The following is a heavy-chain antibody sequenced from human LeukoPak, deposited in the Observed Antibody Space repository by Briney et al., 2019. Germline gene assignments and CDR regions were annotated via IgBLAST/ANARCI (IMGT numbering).Heavy chain of an antibody. Sequence: PGGSLRLSCAASGFTFSSYGMHWVRQASGKGLEWVAVIWYDGSNKYYADSVKGRFTISRDNSKNTLYLQMNSLRAEDTAVYYCARDVGVVKQLYYFDYWGQGTLVTVSS. CDR1: GFTFSSYG. V-gene: IGHV3-33*01. D-gene: IGHD3-22*01. J-gene: IGHJ4*02. CDR2: IWYDGSNK. CDR3: ARDVGVVKQLYYFDY.